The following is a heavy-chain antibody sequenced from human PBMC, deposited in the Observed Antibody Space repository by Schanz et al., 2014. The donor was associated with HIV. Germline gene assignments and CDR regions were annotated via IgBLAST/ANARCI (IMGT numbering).Heavy chain of an antibody. Sequence: VHLVESGGGVVQPGRSLRLSCAASGFTFSTNDMHWVRQVPGKGLEWVSGIGGSRGGTYYADSVKGRFTISRDNSKNTMFLQMNSLRVEDTAIYYCAKIRGTRGAYDGMDVWGQGTTVTVSS. CDR3: AKIRGTRGAYDGMDV. CDR1: GFTFSTND. D-gene: IGHD3-10*01. V-gene: IGHV3-23*04. CDR2: IGGSRGGT. J-gene: IGHJ6*02.